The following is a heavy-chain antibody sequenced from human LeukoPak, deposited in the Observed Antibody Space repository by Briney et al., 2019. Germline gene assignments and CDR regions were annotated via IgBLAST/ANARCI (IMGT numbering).Heavy chain of an antibody. D-gene: IGHD6-13*01. J-gene: IGHJ4*02. CDR3: AKDGEKKQQLVGSDY. V-gene: IGHV3-23*01. CDR2: ISGSGGST. CDR1: GFTFSNAW. Sequence: GGSLRLSCAASGFTFSNAWMSWVRQATGKGLEWVSAISGSGGSTYYADSVKGRFTISRDNSKNTLYLQMNSLRAEDTAVYYCAKDGEKKQQLVGSDYWGQGTLVTVSS.